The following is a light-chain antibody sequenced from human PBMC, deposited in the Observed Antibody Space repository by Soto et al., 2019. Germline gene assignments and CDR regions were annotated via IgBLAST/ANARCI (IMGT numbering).Light chain of an antibody. V-gene: IGKV1-6*01. CDR2: AAS. CDR1: QGIRND. Sequence: AIQMTQSPSSLSASVGDRVTSTCRASQGIRNDLDWFQQKPGKAPKLLIYAASNLQSGVPARFGGSGSGTDFTLTISSLQPEDFATYYCLQKYFYPFTFGPGTKVDIK. CDR3: LQKYFYPFT. J-gene: IGKJ3*01.